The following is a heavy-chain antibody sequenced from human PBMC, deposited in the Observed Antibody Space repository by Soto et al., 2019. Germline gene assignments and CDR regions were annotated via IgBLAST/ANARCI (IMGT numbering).Heavy chain of an antibody. Sequence: ASVKVSCKASGYTFTSYGISWVRQAPGQGLEWMGWISAYNGNTNYAQKLQGRVTMTTDTSTSTAYMELRSLRSDDTAVYYCARDELGWDYGDRSDPIDYWGQGILVTVSS. CDR2: ISAYNGNT. CDR1: GYTFTSYG. J-gene: IGHJ4*02. V-gene: IGHV1-18*01. CDR3: ARDELGWDYGDRSDPIDY. D-gene: IGHD4-17*01.